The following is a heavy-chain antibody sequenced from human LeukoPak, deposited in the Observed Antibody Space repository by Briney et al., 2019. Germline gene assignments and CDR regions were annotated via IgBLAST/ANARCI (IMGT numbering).Heavy chain of an antibody. Sequence: SETLSLTCAIYGGSFSGYYWSWIRQPPGKGLEWIGEINHSGSTNYNPSLKSRVTISVVTSKNQFSLKLSSVTAADTAVYYCARERRITMIVVVTKNWYFDLWGRGTLVTVSS. D-gene: IGHD3-22*01. J-gene: IGHJ2*01. CDR3: ARERRITMIVVVTKNWYFDL. CDR2: INHSGST. V-gene: IGHV4-34*01. CDR1: GGSFSGYY.